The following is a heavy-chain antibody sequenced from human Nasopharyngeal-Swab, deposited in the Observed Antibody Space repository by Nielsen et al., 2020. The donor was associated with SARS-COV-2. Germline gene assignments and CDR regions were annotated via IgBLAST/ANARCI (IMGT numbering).Heavy chain of an antibody. V-gene: IGHV4-39*01. Sequence: WVRQPPGKGLEWIGSIYYSGSTYYNPSLKSRVTISVDTSKNQFSLKLSSVTAADTAVYYCARQPLTGTTGGMDVWGQGTTVTVSS. CDR3: ARQPLTGTTGGMDV. CDR2: IYYSGST. D-gene: IGHD1-7*01. J-gene: IGHJ6*02.